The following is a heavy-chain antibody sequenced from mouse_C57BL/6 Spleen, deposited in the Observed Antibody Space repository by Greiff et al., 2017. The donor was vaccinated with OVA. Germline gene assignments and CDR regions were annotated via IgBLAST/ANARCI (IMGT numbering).Heavy chain of an antibody. D-gene: IGHD3-2*02. CDR3: ARGGAQDYYFDY. J-gene: IGHJ2*01. V-gene: IGHV5-9*01. Sequence: EVHLVESGGGLVKPGGSLKLSCAASGFTFSSYTMSWVRQTPEKRLEWVATISGGGGNTYYPDSVKGRFTISRDNAKNTLYLQMSSLRSEDTALYYCARGGAQDYYFDYWGQGTTLTVSS. CDR1: GFTFSSYT. CDR2: ISGGGGNT.